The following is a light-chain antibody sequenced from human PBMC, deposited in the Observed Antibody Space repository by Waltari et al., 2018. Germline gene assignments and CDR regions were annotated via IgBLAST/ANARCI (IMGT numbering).Light chain of an antibody. CDR3: QQRGNWPLT. V-gene: IGKV3-11*01. CDR2: DAS. Sequence: EIVLTQSPATLSLSPGERATLSCRASQSVSCCLAWYQQKPGQAPRLLIYDASNRATGIRARFSGSGSGTDVTLTISSLEPEDFAVYYCQQRGNWPLTFGGGTKVEIK. J-gene: IGKJ4*01. CDR1: QSVSCC.